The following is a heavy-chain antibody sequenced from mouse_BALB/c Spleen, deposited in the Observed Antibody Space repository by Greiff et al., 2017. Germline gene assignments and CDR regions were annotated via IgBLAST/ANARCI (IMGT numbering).Heavy chain of an antibody. D-gene: IGHD4-1*01. CDR3: ARMHSGAWFAY. CDR1: GFTFSSFG. V-gene: IGHV5-17*02. J-gene: IGHJ3*01. Sequence: DVMLVESGGGLVQPGGSRKLSCAASGFTFSSFGMHWVRQAPEKGLEWVAYISSGSSTIYYADTVKGRFTISRDNPKNTLFLQMTSLRSEDTAMYYCARMHSGAWFAYWGQGTLVTVSA. CDR2: ISSGSSTI.